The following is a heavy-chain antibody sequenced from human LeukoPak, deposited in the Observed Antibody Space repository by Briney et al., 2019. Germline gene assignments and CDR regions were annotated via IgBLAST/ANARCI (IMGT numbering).Heavy chain of an antibody. CDR1: GFSFSDSY. Sequence: GGSLRLSCAASGFSFSDSYMTWVRQAPGKGLEWLSYISGNSGDINYADSVKGRFTISRDNAKNSLYLQMNSLRAEDTALYYCARESGSPSNFDYWGQGTLVTVSS. CDR2: ISGNSGDI. V-gene: IGHV3-11*05. J-gene: IGHJ4*02. CDR3: ARESGSPSNFDY. D-gene: IGHD1-26*01.